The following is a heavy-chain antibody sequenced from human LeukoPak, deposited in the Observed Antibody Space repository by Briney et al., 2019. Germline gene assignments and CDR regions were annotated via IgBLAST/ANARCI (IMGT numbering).Heavy chain of an antibody. Sequence: SETLSLTCAVSGGSISSSNWWSWVRQPPGKGLEWIGEIYHSGSTNYNPSLKSRVTISVDKSKNQFSLKLSSVTAADTAVYYCASFSRTYYYDSSGPPGDAFDIWGQGTMVTVSS. CDR1: GGSISSSNW. CDR3: ASFSRTYYYDSSGPPGDAFDI. V-gene: IGHV4-4*02. CDR2: IYHSGST. D-gene: IGHD3-22*01. J-gene: IGHJ3*02.